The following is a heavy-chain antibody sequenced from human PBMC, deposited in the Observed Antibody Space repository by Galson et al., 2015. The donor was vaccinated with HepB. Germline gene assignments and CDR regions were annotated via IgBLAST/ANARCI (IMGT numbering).Heavy chain of an antibody. CDR1: GFNFKSHT. CDR3: AKDSVSGSYLPTYFEY. CDR2: ISGSGAFT. D-gene: IGHD1-26*01. V-gene: IGHV3-23*01. J-gene: IGHJ4*02. Sequence: SLRLSCAASGFNFKSHTMNWVRQAPGKGLEWVSAISGSGAFTYYAASVKGRFTISRDNSKNTLYLQMTSLRVEDTAIYYCAKDSVSGSYLPTYFEYWGQGALVTVSS.